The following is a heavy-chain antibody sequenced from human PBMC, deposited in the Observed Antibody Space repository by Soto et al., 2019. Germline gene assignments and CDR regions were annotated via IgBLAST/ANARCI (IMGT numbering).Heavy chain of an antibody. CDR3: AKPGDPYLGYYFDY. D-gene: IGHD4-17*01. Sequence: GGSLRLSCAASGFTFSNYAMAWVRQAPGKGLEWVSAMSGSGGGTYYADSVKGRFTLSRDNSKNTLYVQMNSLRADDTAVYYSAKPGDPYLGYYFDYWGQGTLVTVSS. J-gene: IGHJ4*02. CDR2: MSGSGGGT. CDR1: GFTFSNYA. V-gene: IGHV3-23*01.